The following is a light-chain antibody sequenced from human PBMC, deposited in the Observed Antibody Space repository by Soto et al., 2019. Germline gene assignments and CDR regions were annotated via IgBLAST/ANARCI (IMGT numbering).Light chain of an antibody. V-gene: IGKV4-1*01. CDR3: QQYYSTLALT. CDR1: QSLLFSSNNQNY. J-gene: IGKJ4*01. CDR2: WAS. Sequence: DIVMTQSPDSLAVSLGERATINCKSCQSLLFSSNNQNYLAWYQQKAGQPPKLLIYWASTRESGVPDRFSGSGSGTDFTLTINSLQAEDVAVYYCQQYYSTLALTFGGGTKVEIK.